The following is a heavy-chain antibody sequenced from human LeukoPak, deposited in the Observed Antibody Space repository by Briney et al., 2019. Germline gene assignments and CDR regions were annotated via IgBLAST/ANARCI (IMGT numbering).Heavy chain of an antibody. CDR2: INTNTGNP. D-gene: IGHD2/OR15-2a*01. V-gene: IGHV7-4-1*02. Sequence: ASVKVFCKASGYTFTNNAMNWVRQAPGQGLELMGWINTNTGNPTYAQGFTGRFVFSLDTSVSTAYLQISSLKAEDTAVYYCARDNAGNIDYWGQGTLVTVSS. CDR3: ARDNAGNIDY. J-gene: IGHJ4*02. CDR1: GYTFTNNA.